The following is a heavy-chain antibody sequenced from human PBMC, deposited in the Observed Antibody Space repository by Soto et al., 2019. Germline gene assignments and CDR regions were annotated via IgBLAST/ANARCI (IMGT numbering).Heavy chain of an antibody. V-gene: IGHV3-21*01. D-gene: IGHD1-26*01. CDR1: GFTFSSYS. J-gene: IGHJ4*02. Sequence: GGSLRLSCAASGFTFSSYSMNWVRQAPGKGLEWVSSISSSSSYIYYADSVKGRFTISRDNAKNSLYLQMNSLRAEDTAVYYCARAPEWELRYFDYWGQGTLVTVS. CDR3: ARAPEWELRYFDY. CDR2: ISSSSSYI.